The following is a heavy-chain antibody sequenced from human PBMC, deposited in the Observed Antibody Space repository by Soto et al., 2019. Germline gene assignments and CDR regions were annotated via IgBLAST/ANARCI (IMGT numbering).Heavy chain of an antibody. V-gene: IGHV1-2*04. CDR1: GYTFKGYS. CDR2: INPNSGGT. CDR3: VRDSGAKLSSS. Sequence: ASANCSSEASGYTFKGYSMCWVRQAPGQGLEWMGWINPNSGGTNYAQKFQGWVNITADESARTSYMELRSLKSQDTAVYYCVRDSGAKLSSSWGQGTLVTVSS. D-gene: IGHD6-13*01. J-gene: IGHJ4*02.